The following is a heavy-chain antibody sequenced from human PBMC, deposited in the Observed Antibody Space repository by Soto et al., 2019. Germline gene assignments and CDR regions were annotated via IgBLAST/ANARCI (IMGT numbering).Heavy chain of an antibody. J-gene: IGHJ6*02. Sequence: ASGKVSCQASGYTFTGYYMDWVRQAPGQGLERMGWINPNSGGTNYAQKFQGWVTMTRDTSISTAYMELSRLRSDDTAVYYCARDGFYCSGGSSYEGWGGMDVWGQGTTVTVSS. CDR1: GYTFTGYY. D-gene: IGHD2-15*01. CDR3: ARDGFYCSGGSSYEGWGGMDV. CDR2: INPNSGGT. V-gene: IGHV1-2*04.